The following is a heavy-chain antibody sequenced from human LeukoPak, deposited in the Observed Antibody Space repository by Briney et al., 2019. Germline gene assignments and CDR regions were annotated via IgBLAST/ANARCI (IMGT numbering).Heavy chain of an antibody. D-gene: IGHD2-2*01. CDR1: GFTFSDYY. CDR2: ISSSGSAI. Sequence: PRGSLRLSCAASGFTFSDYYMSWIRQAPGKGLEWVSYISSSGSAIYYADSVKGRFTISRDNAKNSLYLQMNSLRAEDTAVYYCARENLVVVPAAYQSLFDYWGQGTLVTVSS. V-gene: IGHV3-11*01. CDR3: ARENLVVVPAAYQSLFDY. J-gene: IGHJ4*02.